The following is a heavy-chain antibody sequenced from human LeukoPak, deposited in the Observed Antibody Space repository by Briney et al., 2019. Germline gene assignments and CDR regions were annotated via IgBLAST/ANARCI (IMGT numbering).Heavy chain of an antibody. D-gene: IGHD6-13*01. CDR2: ISSNGGST. CDR3: ARGTGYSSSWPLQH. V-gene: IGHV3-64*01. J-gene: IGHJ1*01. Sequence: GGSLRLSCAASGFTFSSYAMHWVRQAPGKGLEYVSAISSNGGSTYYANSVKGRFTISRDNSKNTLYLQMGSLRAEGMAVYYCARGTGYSSSWPLQHWGQGTLVTVSS. CDR1: GFTFSSYA.